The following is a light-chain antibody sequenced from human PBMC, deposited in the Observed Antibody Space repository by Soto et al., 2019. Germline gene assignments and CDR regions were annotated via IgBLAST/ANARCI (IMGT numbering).Light chain of an antibody. CDR1: ALPKLY. CDR2: KDN. Sequence: SYELTQPPSVSVSPGQTARITCSGDALPKLYAHWYQQKPGQAPVLMIYKDNERPSGIPERFSGSSSGTTVTLTISGVQAEDEADYYCQSADSSGTCVVFGGGTKLTVL. CDR3: QSADSSGTCVV. J-gene: IGLJ3*02. V-gene: IGLV3-25*02.